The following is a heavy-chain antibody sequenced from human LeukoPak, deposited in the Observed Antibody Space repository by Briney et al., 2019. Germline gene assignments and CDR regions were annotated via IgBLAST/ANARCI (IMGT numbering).Heavy chain of an antibody. Sequence: GRSLRLSCAACGFTLRSYAMHGVGQAPGKGMEWVAVISYDGSNKYYADSVKGRFTIPRDNSKNTLYLQMNSLRAEDTAVYYCASGNTMVRGVIIVWGQGTLFTVSS. D-gene: IGHD3-10*01. V-gene: IGHV3-30-3*01. CDR3: ASGNTMVRGVIIV. J-gene: IGHJ4*02. CDR2: ISYDGSNK. CDR1: GFTLRSYA.